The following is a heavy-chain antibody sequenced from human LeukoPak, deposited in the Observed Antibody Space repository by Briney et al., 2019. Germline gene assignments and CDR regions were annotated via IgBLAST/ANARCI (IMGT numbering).Heavy chain of an antibody. J-gene: IGHJ3*02. V-gene: IGHV1-69*04. CDR2: IIPIFGIA. CDR1: GGTFSSYA. D-gene: IGHD3-22*01. Sequence: SVKVSCKASGGTFSSYAISWVRQAPGQGPEWMGRIIPIFGIANYAQKFQGRVTITADKSTSTAYMELSSLRSEDTAVYYCARSPTDSSGYPNPLFDIWGQGTMVTVSS. CDR3: ARSPTDSSGYPNPLFDI.